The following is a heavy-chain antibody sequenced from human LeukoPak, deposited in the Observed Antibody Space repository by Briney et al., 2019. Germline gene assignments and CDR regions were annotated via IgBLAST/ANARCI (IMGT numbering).Heavy chain of an antibody. J-gene: IGHJ5*02. CDR1: GYTFTSYD. D-gene: IGHD5-18*01. CDR3: ARSSVDTAMVALVHWFDP. CDR2: MNPNSGNT. Sequence: SVKVSCKASGYTFTSYDINWARQATGQGLEWMGWMNPNSGNTGYAQKFQGRVTMTRNTSISTAYMELSSLRSEDTAVYYCARSSVDTAMVALVHWFDPWGQGTLVTVSS. V-gene: IGHV1-8*01.